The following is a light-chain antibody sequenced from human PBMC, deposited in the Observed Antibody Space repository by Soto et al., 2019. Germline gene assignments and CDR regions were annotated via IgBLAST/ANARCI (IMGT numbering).Light chain of an antibody. CDR2: DVS. CDR3: SSYTSDSTYV. V-gene: IGLV2-14*01. J-gene: IGLJ1*01. CDR1: SSDVGNYNY. Sequence: QSALTQPASVSGSPGQSITISCTGTSSDVGNYNYVSWYQQHPGKVPKLMIYDVSSRPSGVSDRFSGSKSGNTASLTISGLQAEDEADYYCSSYTSDSTYVLGSGTKVTVL.